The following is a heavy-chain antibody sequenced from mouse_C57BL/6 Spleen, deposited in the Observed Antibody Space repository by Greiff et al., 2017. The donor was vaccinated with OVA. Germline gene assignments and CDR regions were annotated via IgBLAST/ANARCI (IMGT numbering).Heavy chain of an antibody. V-gene: IGHV5-17*01. CDR1: GFTFSDYG. CDR2: ISSGSSTI. CDR3: ASGSSSYYFHY. J-gene: IGHJ2*01. Sequence: EVKLMESGGGLVKPGGSLKLSCAASGFTFSDYGMHWVRQAPEKGLEWVAYISSGSSTIYYADTVKGRFTISRDDAKNTLFLQMTSLRSEDTAMYYCASGSSSYYFHYWGQGTTLTVSS. D-gene: IGHD1-1*01.